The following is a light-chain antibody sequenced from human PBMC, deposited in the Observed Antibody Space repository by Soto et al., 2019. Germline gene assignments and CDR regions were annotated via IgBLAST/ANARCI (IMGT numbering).Light chain of an antibody. CDR1: QSVSSSY. V-gene: IGKV3-20*01. Sequence: EIVLTQSPGTLSLSPGERATLSCRASQSVSSSYLAWYQQKPRQAPRLLIYGASSRATGIPDRFSGSGSGTDFTLTISRLEPEDFAVYYCQQYGSSAFTFVPGTKVDIK. CDR3: QQYGSSAFT. J-gene: IGKJ3*01. CDR2: GAS.